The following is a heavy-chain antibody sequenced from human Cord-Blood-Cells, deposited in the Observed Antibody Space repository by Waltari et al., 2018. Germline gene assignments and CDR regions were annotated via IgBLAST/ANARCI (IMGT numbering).Heavy chain of an antibody. CDR1: GFTVSSNY. CDR2: IYSGGST. J-gene: IGHJ3*02. Sequence: EVQLVETGGGLIQPGGSLRLSCAASGFTVSSNYMSWVRQAPGKGLEWVSVIYSGGSTDYADSVKGRFTISRDNSKNTLYLQMNSLRAEDTAVYYCARGVAARPDDAFDIWGQGTMVTVSS. V-gene: IGHV3-53*02. CDR3: ARGVAARPDDAFDI. D-gene: IGHD6-6*01.